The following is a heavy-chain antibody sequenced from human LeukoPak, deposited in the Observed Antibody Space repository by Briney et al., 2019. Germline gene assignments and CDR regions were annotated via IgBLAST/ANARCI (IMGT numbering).Heavy chain of an antibody. J-gene: IGHJ6*03. CDR3: ARSIAARPPYYYYYMDV. D-gene: IGHD6-6*01. CDR1: GGSISSYC. CDR2: IYYSGST. Sequence: SETLSLTCTVSGGSISSYCWSWIRQPPGKGLEWIGYIYYSGSTNYNPSLKSRVTISVDTSKNQFSLKLSSVTAADTAVYYCARSIAARPPYYYYYMDVWGKGTTVTVSS. V-gene: IGHV4-59*01.